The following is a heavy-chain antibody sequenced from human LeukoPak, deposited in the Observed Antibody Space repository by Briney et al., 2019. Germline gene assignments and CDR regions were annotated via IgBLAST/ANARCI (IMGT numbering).Heavy chain of an antibody. CDR2: IYYSGST. D-gene: IGHD5-12*01. CDR3: ARRTAGYPFDY. V-gene: IGHV4-39*01. J-gene: IGHJ4*02. Sequence: SETLSLTCTVSGGSISSSSYHWGWIRQPPGKGLEWIGSIYYSGSTNYNPSLKGRVTISVDTSKNQFSLKLSSVTAADTAVYHCARRTAGYPFDYWGQGTLVTVSS. CDR1: GGSISSSSYH.